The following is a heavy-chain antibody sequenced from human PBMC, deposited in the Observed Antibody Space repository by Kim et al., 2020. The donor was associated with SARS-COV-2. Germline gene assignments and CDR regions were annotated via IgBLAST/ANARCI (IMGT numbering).Heavy chain of an antibody. J-gene: IGHJ4*02. CDR1: GGTFSSYA. Sequence: SVKVSCKASGGTFSSYAISWVRQAPGQGLEWMGGIIPIFGTANYAQKFQGRVTITADESTSTAYMELSSLRSEDTAVYYCARGGAGYCTNGVCYTPQFDYWGQGTLVTVSS. V-gene: IGHV1-69*13. CDR2: IIPIFGTA. CDR3: ARGGAGYCTNGVCYTPQFDY. D-gene: IGHD2-8*01.